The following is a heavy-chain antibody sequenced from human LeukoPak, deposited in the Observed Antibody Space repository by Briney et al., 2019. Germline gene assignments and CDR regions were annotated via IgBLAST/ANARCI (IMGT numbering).Heavy chain of an antibody. J-gene: IGHJ5*02. Sequence: ASVKVSCKASGYTFTSYDINWVRQATGQGLEWMGWMNPNSGNTGYAQKFQGRVTVTRNTSISTAYMELSSLRSEDTAVYYCAREGPGTIFGVVDPWGQGTLVTVSS. V-gene: IGHV1-8*01. CDR1: GYTFTSYD. CDR2: MNPNSGNT. D-gene: IGHD3-3*01. CDR3: AREGPGTIFGVVDP.